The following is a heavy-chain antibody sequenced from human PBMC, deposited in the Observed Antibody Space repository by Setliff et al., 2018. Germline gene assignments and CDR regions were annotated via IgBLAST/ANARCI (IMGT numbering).Heavy chain of an antibody. Sequence: SETLSLTCAVYGGSFSDYYWTWIRQPPGKGLEWIGYIYYSGSTNYNPSLKSRVTISVDTSKNQFSLKLSSVTAADTAVYYCARFYGDYQFDYWGQGTLVTVSS. J-gene: IGHJ4*02. D-gene: IGHD4-17*01. CDR1: GGSFSDYY. CDR3: ARFYGDYQFDY. V-gene: IGHV4-59*08. CDR2: IYYSGST.